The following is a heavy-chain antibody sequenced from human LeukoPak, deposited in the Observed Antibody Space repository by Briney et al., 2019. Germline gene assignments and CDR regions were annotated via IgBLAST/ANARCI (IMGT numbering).Heavy chain of an antibody. J-gene: IGHJ4*02. CDR1: GFTFSNYA. D-gene: IGHD2-15*01. Sequence: GGSLRLSCVASGFTFSNYAMSWVRQAPGRGLEWVSAISDDGGATYHADSVKGRFTISRDNSKNTLYLQMNSLRGEDTAVYYCAKRYCTGGSCCPDYWGQGTLVTVSS. CDR2: ISDDGGAT. CDR3: AKRYCTGGSCCPDY. V-gene: IGHV3-23*01.